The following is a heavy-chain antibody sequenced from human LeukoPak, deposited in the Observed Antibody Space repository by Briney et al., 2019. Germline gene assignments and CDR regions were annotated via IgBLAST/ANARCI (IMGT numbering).Heavy chain of an antibody. Sequence: PGTSLRLSCAVSGFTFSRYAMHWVRQAPGKGLEWVGVISYDGSKKADSVKGRFTISRDNSKNCLYLPMTSLRAEDTAVYYCARDSSDYWGQGTLVTVSS. V-gene: IGHV3-30-3*01. CDR1: GFTFSRYA. CDR2: ISYDGSKK. J-gene: IGHJ4*02. CDR3: ARDSSDY.